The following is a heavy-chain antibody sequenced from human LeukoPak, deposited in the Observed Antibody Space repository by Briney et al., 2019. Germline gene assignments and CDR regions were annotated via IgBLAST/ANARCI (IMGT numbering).Heavy chain of an antibody. D-gene: IGHD2-15*01. CDR3: ASGGVVVVVAATPDLQYYYYYGMDV. V-gene: IGHV1-69*13. CDR1: GGTFSSYA. J-gene: IGHJ6*04. CDR2: IIPIFGTA. Sequence: ASVKVSCKASGGTFSSYAISWVRQAPGRGLEWMGGIIPIFGTANYAQKFQGRVTITADESTSTAYMELSSLRPEDTAVYYCASGGVVVVVAATPDLQYYYYYGMDVWGKGTTVTVSS.